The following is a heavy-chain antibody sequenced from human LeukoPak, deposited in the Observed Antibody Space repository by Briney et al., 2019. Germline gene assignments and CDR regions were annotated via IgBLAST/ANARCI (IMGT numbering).Heavy chain of an antibody. Sequence: ASVNVSCKASGGTFSSYAISWVRQAPGQGLEWMGGIIPIFGTANYAQKFQGRVTITADKSTSTAYMELSSLRSEDTAVYYCARDPSLDAFDIWGQGTMVTVSS. CDR3: ARDPSLDAFDI. J-gene: IGHJ3*02. CDR1: GGTFSSYA. V-gene: IGHV1-69*06. CDR2: IIPIFGTA. D-gene: IGHD6-6*01.